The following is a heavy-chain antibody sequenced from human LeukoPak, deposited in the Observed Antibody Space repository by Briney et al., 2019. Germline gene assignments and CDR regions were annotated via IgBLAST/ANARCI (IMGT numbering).Heavy chain of an antibody. CDR1: GYTFTSYY. Sequence: ASVKVSCTASGYTFTSYYMHWVRQAPGQGLEWMGIINPSGGSTSYAQKFQGRVTMTRDTSTSTVYMELSSLRSEDTAVYYCARDLYSYPSGWGGGFDLWGRGTLVTVSS. J-gene: IGHJ2*01. CDR2: INPSGGST. D-gene: IGHD5-18*01. CDR3: ARDLYSYPSGWGGGFDL. V-gene: IGHV1-46*01.